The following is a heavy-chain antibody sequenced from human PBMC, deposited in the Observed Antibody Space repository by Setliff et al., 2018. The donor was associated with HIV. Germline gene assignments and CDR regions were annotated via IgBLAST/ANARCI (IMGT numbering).Heavy chain of an antibody. D-gene: IGHD3-22*01. V-gene: IGHV4-39*07. Sequence: SETLSLTCTVSGGSISSNNDHWGWIRQPPGKGLEWIGSISHSGNTYHNPSLQSRVTISLDMSKSQFSLKLRSMSAADTAVYYCARDPHYFDTSGYYSYSYFDFWGQGMLVTVSS. J-gene: IGHJ4*02. CDR1: GGSISSNNDH. CDR2: ISHSGNT. CDR3: ARDPHYFDTSGYYSYSYFDF.